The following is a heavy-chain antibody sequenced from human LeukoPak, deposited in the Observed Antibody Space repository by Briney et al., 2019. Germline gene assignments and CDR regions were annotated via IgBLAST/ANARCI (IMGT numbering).Heavy chain of an antibody. V-gene: IGHV1-46*01. CDR1: GYTFTSYY. CDR3: ARESDRYCSSTSSLCGMDV. Sequence: ASVKVSCKAPGYTFTSYYMHWVRQAPGQGLEWMGIINPSGGSTSYAQKFQGRVTMTRDKSTSTVYMELSSLRSEDTAVYYCARESDRYCSSTSSLCGMDVWGQGTTVTVSS. CDR2: INPSGGST. D-gene: IGHD2-2*01. J-gene: IGHJ6*02.